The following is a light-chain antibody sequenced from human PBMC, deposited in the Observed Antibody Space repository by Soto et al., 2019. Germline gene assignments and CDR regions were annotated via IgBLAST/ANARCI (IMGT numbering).Light chain of an antibody. Sequence: QSALTQPASVSGSPGQSITISCTGTSSDVGAYNFVSWHQQHPGKAPKLMIYNVYDRPSGISYRFSGSKSGNTASLIVSGLQAEDEADYYCSSFAGAPVVFGGGTKLTVL. CDR1: SSDVGAYNF. J-gene: IGLJ2*01. CDR3: SSFAGAPVV. CDR2: NVY. V-gene: IGLV2-14*03.